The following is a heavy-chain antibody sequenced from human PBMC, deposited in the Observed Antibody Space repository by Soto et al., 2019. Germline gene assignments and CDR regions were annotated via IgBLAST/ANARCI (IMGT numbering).Heavy chain of an antibody. CDR1: GGSISSYY. J-gene: IGHJ4*02. CDR3: ARDGTGIAAAGWIDY. V-gene: IGHV4-4*07. Sequence: SETLSLICTVSGGSISSYYWSWIRQPAGKGLEWIGRIYTSGSTNYNPSLKSRVTMSVDTSKNQFSLKLSSVTAADTAVYYCARDGTGIAAAGWIDYWGQGTLVTVSS. CDR2: IYTSGST. D-gene: IGHD6-13*01.